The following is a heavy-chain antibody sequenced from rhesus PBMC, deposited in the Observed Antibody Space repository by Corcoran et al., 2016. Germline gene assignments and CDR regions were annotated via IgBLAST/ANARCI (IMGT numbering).Heavy chain of an antibody. V-gene: IGHV4-165*01. CDR1: GGSFSGYY. CDR2: ISGSSGST. D-gene: IGHD6-37*01. Sequence: QVQLQESGPGLVKPSETLSLTCAVSGGSFSGYYWGWICQPPRQGLDWIGFISGSSGSTDYNPYLKSRVTISTDTSKNQFSLKLSSVTAADTAVYYCARVGGWSLGYFDYWGQGVLVTVSS. CDR3: ARVGGWSLGYFDY. J-gene: IGHJ4*01.